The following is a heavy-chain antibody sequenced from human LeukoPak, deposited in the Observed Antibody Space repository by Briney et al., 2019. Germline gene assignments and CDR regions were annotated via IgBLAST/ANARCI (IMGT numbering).Heavy chain of an antibody. Sequence: GGSLRLSCAASGFTFRNYGMSWVRQAPGKGLEWVSAISGSGGSTYYADSVKGRFTISRDNSKNTLYLHMSSLRAEDTAVYYCARVTYGSGTYGAFDYWGQGTLVTVSS. CDR1: GFTFRNYG. D-gene: IGHD3-10*01. CDR2: ISGSGGST. V-gene: IGHV3-23*01. CDR3: ARVTYGSGTYGAFDY. J-gene: IGHJ4*02.